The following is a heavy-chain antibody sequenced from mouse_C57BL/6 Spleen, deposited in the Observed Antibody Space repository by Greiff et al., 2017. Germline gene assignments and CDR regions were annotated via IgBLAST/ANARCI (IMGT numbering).Heavy chain of an antibody. J-gene: IGHJ2*01. V-gene: IGHV1-61*01. CDR3: VTSNWDRGYFDY. CDR2: IYPSDSET. Sequence: QVQLQQPGAELVRPGSSVKLSCKASGYTFTSYWMDWVKQRPGQGLEWIGNIYPSDSETHYNQKFKDKATLTVDKSSSTAYMQPSSLTSEDSAVYYCVTSNWDRGYFDYWGQGTTLTVSS. D-gene: IGHD4-1*01. CDR1: GYTFTSYW.